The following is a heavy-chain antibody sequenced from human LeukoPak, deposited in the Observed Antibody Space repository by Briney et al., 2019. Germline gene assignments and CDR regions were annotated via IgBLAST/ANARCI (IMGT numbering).Heavy chain of an antibody. CDR2: INGDGSST. V-gene: IGHV3-74*01. CDR3: AREVGATNAFDI. J-gene: IGHJ3*02. CDR1: GFTFSSYW. Sequence: GGSLRLSCAASGFTFSSYWIYWVRQGPGKGLVWVSGINGDGSSTSYADSVKGRFTISRDNAKNTLYLQMNSLRAEDTAVYYCAREVGATNAFDIWGQGTMVTVSS. D-gene: IGHD1-26*01.